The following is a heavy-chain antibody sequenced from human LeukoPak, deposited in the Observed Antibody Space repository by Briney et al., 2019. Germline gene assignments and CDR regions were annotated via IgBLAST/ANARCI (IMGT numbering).Heavy chain of an antibody. D-gene: IGHD5-18*01. CDR3: ARVGGIQLWWTAYYYYYMDV. Sequence: GGSLRLSCAASGFTFSSYWTHWVRQAPGKGLVWVSRINSDGSSTSYADSVKGRFTISRDNAKNTLYLQMNSLRAEDTAVYYCARVGGIQLWWTAYYYYYMDVWGKGTTVTVSS. V-gene: IGHV3-74*01. J-gene: IGHJ6*03. CDR1: GFTFSSYW. CDR2: INSDGSST.